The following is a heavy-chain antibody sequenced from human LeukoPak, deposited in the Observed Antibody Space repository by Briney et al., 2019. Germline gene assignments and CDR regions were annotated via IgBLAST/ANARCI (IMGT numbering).Heavy chain of an antibody. CDR1: GGSISSYY. CDR3: AGGPLVGATNFDY. V-gene: IGHV4-59*08. CDR2: IYYSGST. Sequence: SETLSLTCTVSGGSISSYYWSWIRQPPGKGLEWIGYIYYSGSTNYNPSLKSRVTISVDTSKNQFSLKLSSVTAADTAVYYCAGGPLVGATNFDYWGQGTLVTVSS. D-gene: IGHD1-26*01. J-gene: IGHJ4*02.